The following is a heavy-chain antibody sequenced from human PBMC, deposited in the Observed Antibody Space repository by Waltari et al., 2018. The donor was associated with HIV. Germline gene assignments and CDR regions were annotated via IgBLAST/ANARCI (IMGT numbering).Heavy chain of an antibody. Sequence: QVQLVESGGGVVQPGRSLRLSCAASGFTFSTYAMPWVRQAPGKGLEWVAVIWNDGSNKYYADSVKGRFTISRDNSKNTLYLQMNSLRADDTAVYYCARGYTSSPGVWLLSYWGQGTLVTVSS. V-gene: IGHV3-33*01. CDR1: GFTFSTYA. CDR2: IWNDGSNK. CDR3: ARGYTSSPGVWLLSY. J-gene: IGHJ4*02. D-gene: IGHD6-13*01.